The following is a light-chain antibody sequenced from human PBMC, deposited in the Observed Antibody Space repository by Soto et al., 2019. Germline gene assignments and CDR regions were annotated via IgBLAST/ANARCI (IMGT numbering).Light chain of an antibody. CDR3: QHLHGYQRT. Sequence: DIQLSQSPSFLSASVGDRVTITCRASQGISSDLAWYQQKPGKAPKLLIYTASTLQSGVPSRFSGSGSGTEFTLTITSLQPEDFATYYCQHLHGYQRTFGQGTKVEIK. CDR2: TAS. J-gene: IGKJ1*01. V-gene: IGKV1-9*01. CDR1: QGISSD.